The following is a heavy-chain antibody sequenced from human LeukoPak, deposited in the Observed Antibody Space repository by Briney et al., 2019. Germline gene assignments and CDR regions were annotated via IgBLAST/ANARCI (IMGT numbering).Heavy chain of an antibody. D-gene: IGHD5/OR15-5a*01. Sequence: SETLSLTCTVSGGSISTYYWSWIRQPPGKGLEWLGYIYTRGSTNYNPSLKSRVTISVDTSKTQFSLKLSSVTAADTAVYYCARHLSDSVSAIEYWGQGILVTVSS. J-gene: IGHJ4*02. CDR2: IYTRGST. CDR3: ARHLSDSVSAIEY. CDR1: GGSISTYY. V-gene: IGHV4-4*09.